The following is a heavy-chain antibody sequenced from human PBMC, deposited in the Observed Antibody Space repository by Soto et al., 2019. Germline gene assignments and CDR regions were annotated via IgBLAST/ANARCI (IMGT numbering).Heavy chain of an antibody. J-gene: IGHJ5*02. Sequence: PSQTLSLTCAISGDSVSSNSVSWNWIRQSPSRGLEWLGKTKYRSKWYNDYAISVKSRIIINPETSKNQFSLQVRSATAADAAVYYCARDLKEYCSDGKCNWFDPWGQGTLVTVSS. V-gene: IGHV6-1*01. CDR2: TKYRSKWYN. CDR1: GDSVSSNSVS. D-gene: IGHD2-15*01. CDR3: ARDLKEYCSDGKCNWFDP.